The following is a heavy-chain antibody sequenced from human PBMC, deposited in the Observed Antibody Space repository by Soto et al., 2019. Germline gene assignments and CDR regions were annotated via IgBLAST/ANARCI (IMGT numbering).Heavy chain of an antibody. Sequence: XVSLRLSCTASGFTFSSYEMNWVRQAPGKEPEWVSYISTTGSTIYYADSVRGRFTISRDNAKNSLYLQMHSLRADDTAVYYCAREHAYQVHSLYNWFDPWGQGTLVTVSS. V-gene: IGHV3-48*03. J-gene: IGHJ5*02. CDR1: GFTFSSYE. D-gene: IGHD2-2*01. CDR2: ISTTGSTI. CDR3: AREHAYQVHSLYNWFDP.